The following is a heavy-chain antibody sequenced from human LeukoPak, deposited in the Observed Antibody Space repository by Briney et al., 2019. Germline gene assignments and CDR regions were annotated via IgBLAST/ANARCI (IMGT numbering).Heavy chain of an antibody. CDR3: ASIVSE. Sequence: GGSLRLSCAASGFTFSSYAMHWVRQAPGKGLEWVAVISYDGSNKYYADSVKGRFTTSRDNSKNTLYLQMNSLRAEDTAVYYCASIVSEWGQGTLVTVSS. CDR2: ISYDGSNK. CDR1: GFTFSSYA. D-gene: IGHD1-14*01. V-gene: IGHV3-30-3*01. J-gene: IGHJ4*02.